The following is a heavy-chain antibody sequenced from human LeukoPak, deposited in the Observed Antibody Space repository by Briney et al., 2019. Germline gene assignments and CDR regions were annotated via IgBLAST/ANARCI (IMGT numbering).Heavy chain of an antibody. CDR3: AREDRITFGGVIVSRPDY. D-gene: IGHD3-16*02. V-gene: IGHV4-39*07. Sequence: PSETLSLTCTVSGGSISSSYYWGWIRQPPGKGLEWIGSIYYSGSTYYNPSLKSRVTISVDTSKNQFSLKLSSVTAADTAVYYCAREDRITFGGVIVSRPDYWGQGTLVTVSS. J-gene: IGHJ4*02. CDR2: IYYSGST. CDR1: GGSISSSYY.